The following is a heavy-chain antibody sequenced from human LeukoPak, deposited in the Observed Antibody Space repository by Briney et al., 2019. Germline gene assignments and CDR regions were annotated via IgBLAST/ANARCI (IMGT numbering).Heavy chain of an antibody. D-gene: IGHD3-10*01. CDR1: GFTFSDYS. V-gene: IGHV3-48*01. CDR3: VKDSSSGSYFDY. CDR2: IGSSSSSI. Sequence: GGSLRLSCAASGFTFSDYSMNWVRQAPGKGLEWVSYIGSSSSSIYYADSVKGRFTLSRDNSRNTLHLQMSSLRVEDTAVYYCVKDSSSGSYFDYWGQGTLVTVSS. J-gene: IGHJ4*02.